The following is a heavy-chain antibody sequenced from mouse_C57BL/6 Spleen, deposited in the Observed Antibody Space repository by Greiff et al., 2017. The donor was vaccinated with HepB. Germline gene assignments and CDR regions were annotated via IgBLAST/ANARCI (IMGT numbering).Heavy chain of an antibody. J-gene: IGHJ3*01. CDR1: GFNIKDDY. CDR3: TTGLLAFAY. CDR2: IDPENGDT. D-gene: IGHD2-3*01. V-gene: IGHV14-4*01. Sequence: EVQLQQSGAELVRPGASVKLSCTASGFNIKDDYMHWVKQRPEQGLEWIGWIDPENGDTEYASKFQGKATITADTSSNTAYLQLSSLTSEDTAVYYCTTGLLAFAYWGQGTLVTVSA.